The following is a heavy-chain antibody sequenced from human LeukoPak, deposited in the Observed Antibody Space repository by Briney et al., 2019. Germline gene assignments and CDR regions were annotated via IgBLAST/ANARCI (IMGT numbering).Heavy chain of an antibody. CDR1: GYTFTSYA. J-gene: IGHJ4*02. CDR2: INPNSGGT. Sequence: ASVKVSCKASGYTFTSYAMNWVRQAPGQGLEWMGGINPNSGGTNYAQKFQGRVTMTRDTSISTAYMELSRLRSDDTAVYYCARGKTTVYCGGDCYGFDYWGQGTLVTVSS. D-gene: IGHD2-21*02. V-gene: IGHV1-2*02. CDR3: ARGKTTVYCGGDCYGFDY.